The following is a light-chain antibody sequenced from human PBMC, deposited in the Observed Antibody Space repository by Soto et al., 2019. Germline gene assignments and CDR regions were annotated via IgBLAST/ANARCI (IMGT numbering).Light chain of an antibody. CDR1: QSVSSSY. Sequence: EIVLTQSPGTLSLSPGERATLSCRGSQSVSSSYLGWYQQKPGQAPRLLIYDASNRATGIPVRFSGSGSGTDYTLTITNLEPEDFAIYYCQQRSNWPWTFGQGTKVDIK. J-gene: IGKJ1*01. V-gene: IGKV3-11*01. CDR2: DAS. CDR3: QQRSNWPWT.